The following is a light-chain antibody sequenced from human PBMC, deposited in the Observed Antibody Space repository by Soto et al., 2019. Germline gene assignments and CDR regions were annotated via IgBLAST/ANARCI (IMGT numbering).Light chain of an antibody. V-gene: IGLV2-14*01. Sequence: SVLTQPASVSGSPGQSITISCIGTSSDVGGYNYVSWYQQHPGKAPKLMIYEVSNRPSGVSNRFSGSKSGNTASLTISGLQTEDEADYYCSSYTTSSTLFGTGTKVTVL. CDR2: EVS. CDR1: SSDVGGYNY. CDR3: SSYTTSSTL. J-gene: IGLJ1*01.